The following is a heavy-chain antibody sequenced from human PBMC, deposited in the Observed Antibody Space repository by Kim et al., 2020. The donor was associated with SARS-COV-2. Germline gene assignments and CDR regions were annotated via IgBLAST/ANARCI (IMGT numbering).Heavy chain of an antibody. D-gene: IGHD3-10*01. V-gene: IGHV4-31*03. J-gene: IGHJ6*02. CDR1: GGSISSCGYY. CDR3: ARARITMVRGVIPYYYGMDV. Sequence: SETLSLTCTVSGGSISSCGYYWSWIRQHPGKGLEWIGYIYYSGSTYYNPSPKSRVTISVDTSKNQFSLKLSSVTAADTAVYYCARARITMVRGVIPYYYGMDVWGQGTTVTVSS. CDR2: IYYSGST.